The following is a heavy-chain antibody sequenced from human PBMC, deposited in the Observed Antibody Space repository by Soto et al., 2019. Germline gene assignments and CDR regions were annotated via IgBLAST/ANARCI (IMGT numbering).Heavy chain of an antibody. CDR1: GFTFSSYG. V-gene: IGHV3-33*01. J-gene: IGHJ6*02. CDR2: IWYDGSNK. Sequence: QVQLVESGGGVVQPGRSLRLSCAASGFTFSSYGMHWVRQAPGKGLEWVVVIWYDGSNKYYADSVKGRFTISRDNSENTLYLQMNSLRAEDTAVYYCARDPIGETVYSMDVWGQGTTVTVSS. CDR3: ARDPIGETVYSMDV. D-gene: IGHD3-10*01.